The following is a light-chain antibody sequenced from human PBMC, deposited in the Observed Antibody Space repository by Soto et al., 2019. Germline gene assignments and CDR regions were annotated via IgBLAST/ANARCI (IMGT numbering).Light chain of an antibody. CDR1: SSDVGRYNI. CDR3: CSYAGSSTYV. CDR2: EGS. V-gene: IGLV2-23*01. Sequence: QSALTQPASVSGSPGQSITISCTGTSSDVGRYNIVSWYQQHPGKAPKLMIYEGSKRPSGVSNRFSGSKSGNTASLTISGLQAEDEADYSCCSYAGSSTYVFGTGTKLTVL. J-gene: IGLJ1*01.